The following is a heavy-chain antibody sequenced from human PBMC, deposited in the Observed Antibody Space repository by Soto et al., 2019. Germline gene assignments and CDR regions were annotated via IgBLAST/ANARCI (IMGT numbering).Heavy chain of an antibody. D-gene: IGHD5-12*01. V-gene: IGHV3-30*18. J-gene: IGHJ4*02. CDR1: GFTFSSYG. CDR2: ISYDGSNK. Sequence: PGGSLRLSCAASGFTFSSYGMHWVRQAPGKGLEWVAVISYDGSNKYYADSVKGRFTISRDNSKNTLYLQMNSLRAEDTAVYYCAKDGEGGYDIISYWGQGTLVTVSS. CDR3: AKDGEGGYDIISY.